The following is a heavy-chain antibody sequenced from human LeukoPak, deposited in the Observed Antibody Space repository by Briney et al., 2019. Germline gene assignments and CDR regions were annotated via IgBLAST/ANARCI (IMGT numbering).Heavy chain of an antibody. D-gene: IGHD3-16*02. J-gene: IGHJ4*02. CDR3: ARDMNVITFGGVIPSDY. CDR2: TSAYNGNT. Sequence: ASVKVSCKASGYTFTSYGISWVRQAPGQGLEWMGWTSAYNGNTNYAQKLQGRVTMTTDTSTSTAYMELRSLRSDDTAVYYCARDMNVITFGGVIPSDYWGQGTLVTVSS. CDR1: GYTFTSYG. V-gene: IGHV1-18*01.